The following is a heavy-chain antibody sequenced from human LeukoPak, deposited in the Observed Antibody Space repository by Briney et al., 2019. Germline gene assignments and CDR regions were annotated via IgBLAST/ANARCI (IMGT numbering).Heavy chain of an antibody. Sequence: PGGSLRLSCAASGFTFSNYWMHWVRQAPGKGLVWVSRINSDGINTSYADSVKGRFTISRDNAKNTLYLQMNSLRAEDTAVYYCAKHPMTTVTPIDYWGQGTLVTVSS. V-gene: IGHV3-74*01. CDR3: AKHPMTTVTPIDY. CDR1: GFTFSNYW. J-gene: IGHJ4*02. D-gene: IGHD4-17*01. CDR2: INSDGINT.